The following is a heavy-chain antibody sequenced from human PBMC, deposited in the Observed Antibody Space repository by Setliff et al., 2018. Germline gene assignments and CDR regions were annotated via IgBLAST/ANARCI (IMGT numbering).Heavy chain of an antibody. D-gene: IGHD1-7*01. V-gene: IGHV3-23*01. CDR2: ISDSGGTT. CDR1: GFTFSNYA. J-gene: IGHJ4*02. Sequence: GGSLRLSCAASGFTFSNYAMNWVRQAPGKGLEWVSVISDSGGTTYYADSVKGRFTISRDNSKNTLYLQMNSLRAEDTAVYYCAKKLPGVRYFDYCGQGTRGTVS. CDR3: AKKLPGVRYFDY.